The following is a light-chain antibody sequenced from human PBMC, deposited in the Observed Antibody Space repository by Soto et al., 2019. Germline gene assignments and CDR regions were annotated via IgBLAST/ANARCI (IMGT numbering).Light chain of an antibody. CDR2: LGS. V-gene: IGKV2-28*01. CDR3: MQGLQPPLT. CDR1: QSLLHSNEYHY. J-gene: IGKJ2*01. Sequence: DIVMTQSPLSLPVTPGEPASFSCRSSQSLLHSNEYHYLDWYLQKPGQSPQLLIYLGSNRVSGVPDRFSGSVSGTDFTLKISRVEAEDFGIYYCMQGLQPPLTFGQGTKLEIK.